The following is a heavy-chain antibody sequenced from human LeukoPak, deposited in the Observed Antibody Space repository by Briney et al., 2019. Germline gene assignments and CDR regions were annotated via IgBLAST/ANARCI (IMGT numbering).Heavy chain of an antibody. V-gene: IGHV3-66*02. J-gene: IGHJ4*02. CDR2: IYSGGST. D-gene: IGHD4-11*01. CDR3: ARVGYSSGAADI. CDR1: GFTASSSY. Sequence: GGSLRLSCAASGFTASSSYMSWVRQAPGKGLEWVSVIYSGGSTYYADSVKGRFTISRDNSKNTLYLQMNSLRVEDTAVYFCARVGYSSGAADIWGQGNLVTVSS.